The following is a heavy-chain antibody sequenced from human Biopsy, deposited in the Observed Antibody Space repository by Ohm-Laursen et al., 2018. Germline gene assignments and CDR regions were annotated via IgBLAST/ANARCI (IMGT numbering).Heavy chain of an antibody. Sequence: SETLSLTCTVSGGSLSSNSWGWIRQPAGKGLEWIGQIYTSGITNYNPSLKSRVTMSVDTSKNKFSLRGSSVTAADTAVYYCARDRDRRGWFDPWGQGTLVTVSS. D-gene: IGHD1-14*01. J-gene: IGHJ5*02. V-gene: IGHV4-4*07. CDR1: GGSLSSNS. CDR2: IYTSGIT. CDR3: ARDRDRRGWFDP.